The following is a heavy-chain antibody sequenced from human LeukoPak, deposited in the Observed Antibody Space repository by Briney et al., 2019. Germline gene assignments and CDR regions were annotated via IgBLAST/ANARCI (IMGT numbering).Heavy chain of an antibody. V-gene: IGHV1-18*01. CDR3: ARWYYDILTGYYNIVQFDY. J-gene: IGHJ4*02. CDR2: ISAYNGNT. Sequence: GASVKVSCKASGYTFTSYGISWVRQAPGQGLEWMGWISAYNGNTNYAQKLQGRVTMTTDTSTSTAYMELRSLRSDDTAVYYCARWYYDILTGYYNIVQFDYWGQGTLVTVPS. CDR1: GYTFTSYG. D-gene: IGHD3-9*01.